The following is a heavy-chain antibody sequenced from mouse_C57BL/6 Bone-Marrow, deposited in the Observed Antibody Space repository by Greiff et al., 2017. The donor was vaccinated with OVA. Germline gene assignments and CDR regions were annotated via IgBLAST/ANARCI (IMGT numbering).Heavy chain of an antibody. CDR3: ARRNWDYFDY. Sequence: VQLQQPGAELVMPGASVKLSCKASGYTFTSYWMHWVKQRPGQGLEWIGEIDPSASYTTYNQKFKGKSTLTVDKSSSTAYMQLSSLTSEDSAVYYCARRNWDYFDYWGKGTTLTVSS. V-gene: IGHV1-69*01. CDR2: IDPSASYT. D-gene: IGHD4-1*01. CDR1: GYTFTSYW. J-gene: IGHJ2*01.